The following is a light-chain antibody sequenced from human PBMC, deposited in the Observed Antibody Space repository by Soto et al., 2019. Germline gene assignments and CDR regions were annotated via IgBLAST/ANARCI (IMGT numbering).Light chain of an antibody. CDR2: EVT. CDR1: TSDVGGYNF. V-gene: IGLV2-8*01. J-gene: IGLJ2*01. Sequence: QSALTQPPSASGSPGQSVTISCTGTTSDVGGYNFVSWYQQYPGKAPKLIIYEVTKRPSGVPDRFSGSKSGNTASLTVSGLQAEDEADYHCSSYGGRYNVIFGGGTKLTVL. CDR3: SSYGGRYNVI.